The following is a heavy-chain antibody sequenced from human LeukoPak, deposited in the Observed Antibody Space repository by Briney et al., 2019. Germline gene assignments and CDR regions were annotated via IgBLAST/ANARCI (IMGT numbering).Heavy chain of an antibody. J-gene: IGHJ4*02. CDR1: GFTFSSYA. CDR3: AKDRPNYYGSNGHYYRRDGDY. CDR2: TSGAGGAT. D-gene: IGHD3-22*01. V-gene: IGHV3-23*01. Sequence: GGSLRLSCAASGFTFSSYAMSWVRQSTGKGLEWVSSTSGAGGATYYSNSVKGRFTISRDNSRNTLYLQMNSLRAEDTAVYYCAKDRPNYYGSNGHYYRRDGDYWGRGTLVTVSS.